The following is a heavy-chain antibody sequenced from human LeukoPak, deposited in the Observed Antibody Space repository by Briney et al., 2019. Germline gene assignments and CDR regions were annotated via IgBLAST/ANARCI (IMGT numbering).Heavy chain of an antibody. CDR3: ARRGPDDYTGYVYFDF. D-gene: IGHD5-12*01. V-gene: IGHV3-23*01. Sequence: GGSLRLSCAASGFTFSSYDMNWVRQAPGKGLEWVSRISGSGGSTYYADSVKGRFTLSRDNSENTLYLQMNSLGAEDTAVYFCARRGPDDYTGYVYFDFWGQGTLVTVSS. CDR1: GFTFSSYD. CDR2: ISGSGGST. J-gene: IGHJ4*02.